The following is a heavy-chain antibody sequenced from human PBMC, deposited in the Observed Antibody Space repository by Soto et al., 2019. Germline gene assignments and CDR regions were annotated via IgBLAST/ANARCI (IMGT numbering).Heavy chain of an antibody. D-gene: IGHD6-19*01. J-gene: IGHJ4*02. CDR1: GFTFSNYA. Sequence: EVQLLESGGDLAQPGGSLRLICAASGFTFSNYAMTWVRQSPGKGLEWVSTITSAGSTFYGDTVKGRFIISRDNSKSTLYLQMNSLGAEDTAVYYCAKTDKFHSQSSGWANRFDSWGQGNLVTVSS. CDR2: ITSAGST. CDR3: AKTDKFHSQSSGWANRFDS. V-gene: IGHV3-23*01.